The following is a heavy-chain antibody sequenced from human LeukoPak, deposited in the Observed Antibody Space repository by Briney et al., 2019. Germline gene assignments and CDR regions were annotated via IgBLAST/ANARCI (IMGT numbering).Heavy chain of an antibody. D-gene: IGHD3-10*01. Sequence: PGGSLRLSCAAAGFTFSRYAMSWVRQAPGKGLEWVSAVSGSGGSTYYADSVKGLFTISRDNSKNTLYLQMNSLRAEETAVYYCAKRMIRGVNHDAFDLWGQGTMVTVSS. CDR1: GFTFSRYA. CDR3: AKRMIRGVNHDAFDL. V-gene: IGHV3-23*01. CDR2: VSGSGGST. J-gene: IGHJ3*01.